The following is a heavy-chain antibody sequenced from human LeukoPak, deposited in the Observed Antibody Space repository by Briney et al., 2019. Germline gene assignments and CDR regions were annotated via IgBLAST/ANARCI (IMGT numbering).Heavy chain of an antibody. CDR1: GYTFTSYY. CDR2: VNPSGGST. CDR3: ARAEEPCGDRPEFDY. J-gene: IGHJ4*02. Sequence: ASVKVSCKASGYTFTSYYMHWVRQAPGQGLEWMGIVNPSGGSTSYAQKFQGRVTMTRDTSKSKVYMELRSLRSEDTAVYYCARAEEPCGDRPEFDYWGQGTVVTVSS. V-gene: IGHV1-46*01. D-gene: IGHD4-17*01.